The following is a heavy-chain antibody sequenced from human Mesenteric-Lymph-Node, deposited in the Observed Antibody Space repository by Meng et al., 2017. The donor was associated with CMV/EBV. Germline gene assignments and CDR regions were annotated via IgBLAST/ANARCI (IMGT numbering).Heavy chain of an antibody. D-gene: IGHD2-8*02. Sequence: SETLSLTCTVSGGSISSSSYYWGWIRQPPGKGLEWIASIYHSGTTYYNPSLKSRVTISVDTSKNQFFLNLSSVTAADTALYFCAREGATYGGVSGEFDYWGQGTLVTVSS. V-gene: IGHV4-39*07. CDR1: GGSISSSSYY. J-gene: IGHJ4*02. CDR3: AREGATYGGVSGEFDY. CDR2: IYHSGTT.